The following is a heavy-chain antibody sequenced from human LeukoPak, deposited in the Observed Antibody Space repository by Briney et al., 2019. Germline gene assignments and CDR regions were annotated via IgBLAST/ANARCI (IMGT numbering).Heavy chain of an antibody. CDR1: GYAFTSYD. D-gene: IGHD3-3*01. J-gene: IGHJ5*02. CDR3: ARGCYDFWSGYFRSFWFDP. Sequence: ASVKVSCKASGYAFTSYDINWVRQATGQGLEWMGWMNPNSGNTGYAQKFQGRVTMTRNTSISTAYMELSSLRSEDTAVYYCARGCYDFWSGYFRSFWFDPWGQGTLVTVSS. V-gene: IGHV1-8*01. CDR2: MNPNSGNT.